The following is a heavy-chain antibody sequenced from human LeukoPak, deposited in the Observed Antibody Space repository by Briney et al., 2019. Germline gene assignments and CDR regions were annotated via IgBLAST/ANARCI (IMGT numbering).Heavy chain of an antibody. Sequence: GGSLRLSCAASGLTFSSYAMSWVRQAPGKGLEWVSIISDSGDITYYADSVKGRFTISRDNSKNTLYLQMNSLRAEDTAVYYCAKVGAAGIAVVLVDYWGQGTLVTVSS. CDR1: GLTFSSYA. D-gene: IGHD6-19*01. CDR2: ISDSGDIT. J-gene: IGHJ4*02. CDR3: AKVGAAGIAVVLVDY. V-gene: IGHV3-23*01.